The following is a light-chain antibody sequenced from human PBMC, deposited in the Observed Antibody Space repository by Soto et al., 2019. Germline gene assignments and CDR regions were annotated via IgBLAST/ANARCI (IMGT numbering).Light chain of an antibody. CDR1: QNIGVY. CDR2: AAS. V-gene: IGKV1-39*01. J-gene: IGKJ5*01. Sequence: DIQMTQSPSSLSASVGDRVTITCRASQNIGVYLNWYQKKPGKAPKLLIHAASSLHSGVPSTFSGSGSGTDFALTISSLQPEDFATYYCQQSYSTLPITFGQGTRLEIK. CDR3: QQSYSTLPIT.